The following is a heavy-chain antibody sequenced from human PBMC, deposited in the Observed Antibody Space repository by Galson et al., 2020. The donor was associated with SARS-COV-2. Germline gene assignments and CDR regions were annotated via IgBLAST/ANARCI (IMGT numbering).Heavy chain of an antibody. Sequence: GGSLRLSCVASGLTNSNFGFHCVRQAPGTGLEWVAFIRYDGRKEYYADSGKGRFTISRDNSKNTVYLEMSNLGAEATAVYYCAKEYISGSSGNDAFDLWGQGTVVTVSS. CDR3: AKEYISGSSGNDAFDL. J-gene: IGHJ3*01. CDR1: GLTNSNFG. D-gene: IGHD3-22*01. V-gene: IGHV3-30*02. CDR2: IRYDGRKE.